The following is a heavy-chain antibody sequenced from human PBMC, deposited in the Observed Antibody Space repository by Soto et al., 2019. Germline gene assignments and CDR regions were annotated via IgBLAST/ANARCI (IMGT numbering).Heavy chain of an antibody. D-gene: IGHD5-12*01. CDR2: TIPLLNVA. CDR1: GRTFSTST. CDR3: ARDSPIGSTFSGYDAIAS. J-gene: IGHJ4*02. Sequence: SVKVSCKASGRTFSTSTLSWVRQAPGQGLEWMGRTIPLLNVADYVQDFQGRLTITADKSTSTTYMELTSLTSNDTAVYSCARDSPIGSTFSGYDAIASRGQGTLGTLSS. V-gene: IGHV1-69*04.